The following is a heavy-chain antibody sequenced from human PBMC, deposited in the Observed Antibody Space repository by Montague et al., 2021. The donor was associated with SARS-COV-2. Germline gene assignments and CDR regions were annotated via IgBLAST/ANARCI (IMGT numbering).Heavy chain of an antibody. J-gene: IGHJ1*01. CDR3: AREDCSSTSCYPTYFQH. CDR1: GDSVSSHSAG. D-gene: IGHD2-2*01. Sequence: CAISGDSVSSHSAGWNWIRQSPSRGLEWLGRTYYRSKWHNDFAVSVKSRITINPDTSKNQFSLQLNSVTPEDTAVYYCAREDCSSTSCYPTYFQHWGQGTLVTVSS. V-gene: IGHV6-1*01. CDR2: TYYRSKWHN.